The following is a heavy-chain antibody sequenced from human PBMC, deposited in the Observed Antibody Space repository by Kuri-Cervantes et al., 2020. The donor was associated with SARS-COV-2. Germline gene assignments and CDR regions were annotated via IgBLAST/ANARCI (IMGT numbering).Heavy chain of an antibody. CDR3: ARDLGILTGYYSHYYYYYGMDV. D-gene: IGHD3-9*01. CDR2: ISSSSSYI. Sequence: GGSLRLSCAASGFTFSSYSVNWVRQAPGKGLEWVSSISSSSSYIYYADSVKGRFTISRDNAKNSLYLQMNSLRAEDTAVYYCARDLGILTGYYSHYYYYYGMDVWGQGTTVTVSS. V-gene: IGHV3-21*01. J-gene: IGHJ6*02. CDR1: GFTFSSYS.